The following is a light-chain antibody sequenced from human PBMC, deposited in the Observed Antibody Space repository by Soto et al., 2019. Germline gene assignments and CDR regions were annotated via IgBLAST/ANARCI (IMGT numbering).Light chain of an antibody. CDR1: QSVSSSY. J-gene: IGKJ4*01. CDR2: GAS. V-gene: IGKV3-20*01. Sequence: GPQTFPPGERAPLSCRASQSVSSSYLAWYQQKPGQAPRLLIYGASSRATGIPDRFSGSGSGTDFTLTISRLEPEDFAVYYCQQYGRSPSTFGGGTKVDIK. CDR3: QQYGRSPST.